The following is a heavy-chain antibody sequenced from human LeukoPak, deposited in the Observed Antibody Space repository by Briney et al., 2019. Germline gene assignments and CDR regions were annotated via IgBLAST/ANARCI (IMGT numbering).Heavy chain of an antibody. CDR2: ISSSSSYI. J-gene: IGHJ4*02. D-gene: IGHD6-13*01. Sequence: GGSLRLSCAASGFTFSSYSMNWVRQAPRKGLEWVSSISSSSSYIYYADSVKGRFTISRDNAKNSLYLQMNSLRAEDTAVYYCARVDESIAAAGNFDYWGQGTLVTVSS. CDR1: GFTFSSYS. CDR3: ARVDESIAAAGNFDY. V-gene: IGHV3-21*01.